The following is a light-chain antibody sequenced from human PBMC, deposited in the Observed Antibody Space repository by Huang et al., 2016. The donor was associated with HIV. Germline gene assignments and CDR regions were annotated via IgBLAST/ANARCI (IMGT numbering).Light chain of an antibody. CDR2: MGS. Sequence: DIVMTQSPLSLAVTPGEPASISCRSSQSILHSNGYNYLDWYVQTPGQSPQLLIYMGSNRASGVPDRISGGGSGVEFTLKISRVEAEDVGVYYCMQAQQTPYTFGPGTKLEIK. V-gene: IGKV2-28*01. J-gene: IGKJ2*01. CDR1: QSILHSNGYNY. CDR3: MQAQQTPYT.